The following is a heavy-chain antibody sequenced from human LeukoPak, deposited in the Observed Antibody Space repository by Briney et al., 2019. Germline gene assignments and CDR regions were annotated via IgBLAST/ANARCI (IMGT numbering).Heavy chain of an antibody. CDR2: IYYSGST. J-gene: IGHJ4*02. D-gene: IGHD6-13*01. Sequence: SDTLSLTCAVSGYSISSNWWGWIRQPPGKGLEWIGYIYYSGSTYYNPSLKSRVTMSVGTSKNQFSLKLSSVTAVDTAVYYCARNKGSSWIDYWGQGTLVTVSS. CDR1: GYSISSNW. CDR3: ARNKGSSWIDY. V-gene: IGHV4-28*01.